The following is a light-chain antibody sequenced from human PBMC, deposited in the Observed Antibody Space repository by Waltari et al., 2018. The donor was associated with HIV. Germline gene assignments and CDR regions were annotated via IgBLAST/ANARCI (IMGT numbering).Light chain of an antibody. J-gene: IGLJ2*01. CDR1: KLGDKY. V-gene: IGLV3-1*01. CDR3: QAWDSTTVT. CDR2: QDT. Sequence: SYEVTQPPSVSVSPGQTASVTCSGDKLGDKYSSWYQQKPGQSPVLVIYQDTKRPSGIPERFSGSNSGNAATLTISGTQAFDEADYYCQAWDSTTVTFGGGTKLTVL.